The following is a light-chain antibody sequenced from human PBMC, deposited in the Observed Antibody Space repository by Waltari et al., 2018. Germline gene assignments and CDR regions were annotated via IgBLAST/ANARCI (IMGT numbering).Light chain of an antibody. Sequence: EIVMTQSPAPLSVSPGERATLSCPATPSVSSHLAWYQQKPGQTPRVLIHVASTRATGTPARVSGSGSGKEFTLTISSLQSEDFAVYDCQQYNDWPLTFGGGTKVEI. CDR1: PSVSSH. CDR2: VAS. CDR3: QQYNDWPLT. J-gene: IGKJ4*01. V-gene: IGKV3-15*01.